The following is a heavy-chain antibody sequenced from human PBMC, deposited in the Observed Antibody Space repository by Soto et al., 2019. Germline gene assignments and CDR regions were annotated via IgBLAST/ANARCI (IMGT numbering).Heavy chain of an antibody. J-gene: IGHJ6*02. D-gene: IGHD2-2*01. CDR2: IYHSGST. V-gene: IGHV4-30-2*01. Sequence: PSETLSLTCAVSGGSISSGGYSWSWIRQPPGKGLEWIGYIYHSGSTYYNPSLKSRVTISVDRFKNQFSLKLSSVTAADTAVYYCATISLVPAATSAYYYYYGMDAWGQGTTVTVSS. CDR1: GGSISSGGYS. CDR3: ATISLVPAATSAYYYYYGMDA.